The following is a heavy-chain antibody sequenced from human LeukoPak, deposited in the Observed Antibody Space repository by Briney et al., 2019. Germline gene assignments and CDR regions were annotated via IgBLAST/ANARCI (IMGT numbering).Heavy chain of an antibody. D-gene: IGHD6-6*01. CDR2: ISSTSSAI. J-gene: IGHJ3*02. CDR1: GFTFSNHS. Sequence: PGGSLSLPCEASGFTFSNHSIIWVRQAPGKGRKGVSYISSTSSAISYADSVMGRFSVSRDNAKTTVCQEMNSLRGEDSAVYYCAKGRGRGTRHDAFDICGQGTTVTVSS. CDR3: AKGRGRGTRHDAFDI. V-gene: IGHV3-48*04.